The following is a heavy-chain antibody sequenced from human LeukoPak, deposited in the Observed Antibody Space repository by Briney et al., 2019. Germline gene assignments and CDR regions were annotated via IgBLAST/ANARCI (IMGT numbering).Heavy chain of an antibody. CDR1: GGSISSGGYC. CDR2: IYHIAST. J-gene: IGHJ6*02. Sequence: SETLSLTCAVSGGSISSGGYCWSWIRQPPGKGLEWIGYIYHIASTYYNPSLKSRVTISVDWSKNQFHLKLSSVTAADTAVYYCARAPRAYCSGGSCYVDVWGQGTTVTVSS. V-gene: IGHV4-30-2*01. CDR3: ARAPRAYCSGGSCYVDV. D-gene: IGHD2-15*01.